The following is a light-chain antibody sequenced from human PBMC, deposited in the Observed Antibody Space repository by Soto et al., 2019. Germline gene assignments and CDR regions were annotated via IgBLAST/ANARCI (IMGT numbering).Light chain of an antibody. Sequence: QSALTQPPSVSGSPGQSATISCTGTSTDFVSYNRVSWYQQPPGTAPKLMIYEVSKRPSGVPDRFSGSNSGNPASLTISGLQAADEADYYCSLYTSENAYVFGTGTKVTVL. V-gene: IGLV2-18*01. CDR2: EVS. CDR3: SLYTSENAYV. J-gene: IGLJ1*01. CDR1: STDFVSYNR.